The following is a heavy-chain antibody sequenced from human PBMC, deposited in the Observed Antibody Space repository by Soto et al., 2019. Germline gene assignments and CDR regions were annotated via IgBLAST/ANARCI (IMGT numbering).Heavy chain of an antibody. Sequence: QXQLVQSGAEVKRPGSSVRVSCKAYGSPLSSYSISWVRQAPGQGLEWMGGIIPIYGSPNYAKNFQGRVTISADEYTNTAYMEVSSLRFDDTAVFYCARAGRASADSWFDSWGQGTLVTVSS. V-gene: IGHV1-69*01. J-gene: IGHJ5*01. CDR3: ARAGRASADSWFDS. D-gene: IGHD2-2*01. CDR1: GSPLSSYS. CDR2: IIPIYGSP.